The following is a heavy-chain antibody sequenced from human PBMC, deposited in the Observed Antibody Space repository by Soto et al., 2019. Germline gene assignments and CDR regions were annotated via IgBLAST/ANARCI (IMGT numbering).Heavy chain of an antibody. D-gene: IGHD4-17*01. CDR1: GFTFSNYW. CDR3: AGDVQFYGGNSDAFDI. CDR2: INTDGTST. V-gene: IGHV3-74*01. Sequence: GGSLRLSCAASGFTFSNYWMHWVRQAPGKGLVWVSRINTDGTSTTSADSVKGRFTISRDNAKNTLYLQMNSLRAEDTAVYYCAGDVQFYGGNSDAFDIWGQGTMVTVSS. J-gene: IGHJ3*02.